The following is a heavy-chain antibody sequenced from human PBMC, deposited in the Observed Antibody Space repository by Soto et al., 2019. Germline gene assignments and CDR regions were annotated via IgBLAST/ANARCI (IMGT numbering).Heavy chain of an antibody. CDR2: INHSGST. Sequence: TSETLSLTCAVYGGAFSGYYWSWIRQPPWKGLEWIGEINHSGSTNYNPSLKSRVTISVDTSKNQFSLKLSSVTAADTAVYYCASSRVVAGTAVVDYWGQGTLVTVSS. V-gene: IGHV4-34*01. CDR3: ASSRVVAGTAVVDY. J-gene: IGHJ4*02. D-gene: IGHD6-19*01. CDR1: GGAFSGYY.